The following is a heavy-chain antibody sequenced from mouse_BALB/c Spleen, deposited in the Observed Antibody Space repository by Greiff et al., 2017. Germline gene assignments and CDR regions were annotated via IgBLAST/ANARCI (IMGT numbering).Heavy chain of an antibody. J-gene: IGHJ1*01. CDR2: INPGSGGT. CDR3: ARGYDGRRYWDFDV. Sequence: QVQLQQSGAELVRPGTSVKVSCKASGYAFTNYLIEWVKQRPGQGLEWIGVINPGSGGTNYHEKFKGKATLTAYKSSSTADMQLSRLTSDDAEVYFFARGYDGRRYWDFDVWGAGTTVTVSS. CDR1: GYAFTNYL. V-gene: IGHV1-54*01. D-gene: IGHD1-1*01.